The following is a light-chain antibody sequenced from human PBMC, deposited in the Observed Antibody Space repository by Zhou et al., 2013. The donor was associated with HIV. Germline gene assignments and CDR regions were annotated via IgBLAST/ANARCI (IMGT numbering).Light chain of an antibody. CDR3: QQANSFPLT. Sequence: DIQMTQSPSSLSASVGDRVSLTCRASQSISDYLNWYQQKPGKAPKVLIYAASSLQSGVPSRFSGSGSGTDFTLTISSLQPEDFATYYCQQANSFPLTFGGGTKVEIK. J-gene: IGKJ4*01. CDR1: QSISDY. V-gene: IGKV1-39*01. CDR2: AAS.